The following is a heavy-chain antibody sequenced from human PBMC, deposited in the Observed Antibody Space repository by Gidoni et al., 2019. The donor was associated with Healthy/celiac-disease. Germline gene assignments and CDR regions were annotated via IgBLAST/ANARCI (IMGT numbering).Heavy chain of an antibody. CDR1: GFTFSSYG. Sequence: QVQLVESGGGVVQPGRSLRLSCAASGFTFSSYGMHWVRQAPGKGLEWVAVIWYDGSNKYYADSVKGRFTISRDNSKNTLYLQMNSLRAEDTAVYYCAILITMNSHFDLWGRGTLVTVSS. CDR3: AILITMNSHFDL. J-gene: IGHJ2*01. D-gene: IGHD3-22*01. CDR2: IWYDGSNK. V-gene: IGHV3-33*01.